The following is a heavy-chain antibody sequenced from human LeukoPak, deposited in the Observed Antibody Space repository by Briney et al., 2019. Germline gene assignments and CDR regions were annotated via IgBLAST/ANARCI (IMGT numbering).Heavy chain of an antibody. CDR2: ISGSGGST. CDR3: ARGKWLDLDYYYGMDV. Sequence: GGSLRLSCAASGFTFSSYAMSWVRQAPGKGLEWVSAISGSGGSTYYADSVKGRFTISRDNSKNTLYLQMNSLRAEDTAVYYCARGKWLDLDYYYGMDVWGQGTTVTVSS. J-gene: IGHJ6*02. D-gene: IGHD6-19*01. V-gene: IGHV3-23*01. CDR1: GFTFSSYA.